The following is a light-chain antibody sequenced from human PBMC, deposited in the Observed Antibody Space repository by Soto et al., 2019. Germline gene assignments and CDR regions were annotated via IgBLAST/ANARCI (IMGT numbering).Light chain of an antibody. CDR1: QDIRKY. J-gene: IGKJ5*01. Sequence: IQMTQPPSSLSASVGDRVTITCQATQDIRKYLNWYQQKPGKAPKLLIYDASSLETGVPSRFSGSGSGTDFTLTISSLQPEDFATYYCQQYDNLPLIFGQGTRWRL. CDR2: DAS. CDR3: QQYDNLPLI. V-gene: IGKV1-33*01.